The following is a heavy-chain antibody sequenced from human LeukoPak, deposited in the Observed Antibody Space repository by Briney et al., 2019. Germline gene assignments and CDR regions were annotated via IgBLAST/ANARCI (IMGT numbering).Heavy chain of an antibody. V-gene: IGHV4-39*01. CDR3: ARLLWFGELVFDI. D-gene: IGHD3-10*01. J-gene: IGHJ3*02. CDR1: GGSISSSSYY. Sequence: PSETLSLTCTVSGGSISSSSYYWGWIRQPPGKGLEWIGSIYYSGSTYYNPSLKSRVTISVDTSKNQFSLKLSSVTAADTAVYYCARLLWFGELVFDIWGQGTMVTVSS. CDR2: IYYSGST.